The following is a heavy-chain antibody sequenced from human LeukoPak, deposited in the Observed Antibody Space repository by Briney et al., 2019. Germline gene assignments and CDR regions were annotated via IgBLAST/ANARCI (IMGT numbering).Heavy chain of an antibody. D-gene: IGHD2-2*01. CDR1: GGSISSSSYY. Sequence: PSETLSLTCTVPGGSISSSSYYWGWIRQPPGEGLEWIGSIYYSGSAYYNPSLKSRVTISVDTSKNQFSLKLSSVTAADTAVYYCARVIVVVPAAARIYYYYYMDVWGKGTTVTVSS. J-gene: IGHJ6*03. CDR3: ARVIVVVPAAARIYYYYYMDV. V-gene: IGHV4-39*07. CDR2: IYYSGSA.